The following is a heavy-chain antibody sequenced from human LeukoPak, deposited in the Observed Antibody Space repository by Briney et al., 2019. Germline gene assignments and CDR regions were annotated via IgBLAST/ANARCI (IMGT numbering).Heavy chain of an antibody. Sequence: GGSLRLSCAASGFTFSSYAMSWVRQAPGKGLEWVSAISGSGGSTYYADSVKGRFTISRDNSKNTLYLQMNSLRAEDTAVYYCAKDLKGCSSTSCLPGWFDPWGQRTLVTVSS. D-gene: IGHD2-2*01. CDR3: AKDLKGCSSTSCLPGWFDP. CDR2: ISGSGGST. CDR1: GFTFSSYA. V-gene: IGHV3-23*01. J-gene: IGHJ5*02.